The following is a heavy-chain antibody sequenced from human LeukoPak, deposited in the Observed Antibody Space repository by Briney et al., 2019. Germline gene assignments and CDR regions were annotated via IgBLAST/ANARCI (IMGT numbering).Heavy chain of an antibody. D-gene: IGHD2-15*01. V-gene: IGHV4-59*04. CDR3: ASSVAYMDV. J-gene: IGHJ6*03. Sequence: SSETLSLTCTVSGGSISSYYWSWIRQPPGEGLEWIGYIYYSGSTYYNPSLKSRVTISVDTSKNQFSLKLSSVTAADTAVYYCASSVAYMDVWGKGTTVTVSS. CDR2: IYYSGST. CDR1: GGSISSYY.